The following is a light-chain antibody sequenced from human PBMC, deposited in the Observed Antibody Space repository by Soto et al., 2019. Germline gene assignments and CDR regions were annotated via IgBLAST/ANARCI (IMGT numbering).Light chain of an antibody. CDR1: QSVSTN. V-gene: IGKV3-15*01. Sequence: RVMTQSPATLSLSPGERATLSCRASQSVSTNVAWYQQKPGQAPRLLIYGASTRATDIPARFSGSGSGTDFTLTISSLQSEDFAVDYCQQYNNWPPWTFGQGTKVDIK. J-gene: IGKJ1*01. CDR3: QQYNNWPPWT. CDR2: GAS.